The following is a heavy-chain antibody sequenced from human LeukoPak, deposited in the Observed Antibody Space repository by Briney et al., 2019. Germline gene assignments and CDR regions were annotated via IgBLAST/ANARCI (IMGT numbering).Heavy chain of an antibody. CDR1: GGSISSSSYY. CDR3: ARVSITGNAFDI. D-gene: IGHD1-20*01. J-gene: IGHJ3*02. CDR2: IYYSGST. Sequence: PSEILSLTCTVSGGSISSSSYYWGWIRQPPGKGLEWIGSIYYSGSTYYNPSLKSRVTISVDTSKNQFSLKLSSVTAADTAVYYCARVSITGNAFDIWGQGTMVTVSS. V-gene: IGHV4-39*01.